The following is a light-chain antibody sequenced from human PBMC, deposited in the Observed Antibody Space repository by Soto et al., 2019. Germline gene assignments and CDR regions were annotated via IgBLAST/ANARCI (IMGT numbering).Light chain of an antibody. CDR3: QQYGSSPPT. Sequence: DIQMTQSPSTLSASVGDSVPITCRASQSISPRLAGYQQKPGKAPKLLISDVSRLEGGVPSRFSGSGSGTDFTLTISRLEPEDFAVYYCQQYGSSPPTFGQGTKVDIK. CDR1: QSISPR. J-gene: IGKJ1*01. CDR2: DVS. V-gene: IGKV1-5*01.